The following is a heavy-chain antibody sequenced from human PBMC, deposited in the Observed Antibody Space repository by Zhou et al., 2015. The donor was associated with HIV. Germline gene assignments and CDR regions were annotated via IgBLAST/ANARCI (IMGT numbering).Heavy chain of an antibody. V-gene: IGHV3-11*04. J-gene: IGHJ3*02. CDR2: ISSSGTTK. Sequence: QLQLEESGGGVVQPGGSLRLSCAASGFIFTDHYMTWIRQAPGKGLEWISHISSSGTTKSYADSLKGRFTISRDNAKNSLYLEMNSLRAEDTAVYYCARDVTTVTFDAFDIWGQGTMLTVSS. D-gene: IGHD4-11*01. CDR1: GFIFTDHY. CDR3: ARDVTTVTFDAFDI.